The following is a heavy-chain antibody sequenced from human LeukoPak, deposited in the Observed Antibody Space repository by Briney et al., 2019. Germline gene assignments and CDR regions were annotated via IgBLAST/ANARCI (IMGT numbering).Heavy chain of an antibody. CDR3: YSAFDWFNFDH. D-gene: IGHD3-9*01. CDR2: IYYSGST. CDR1: DGSISSSNYY. V-gene: IGHV4-39*01. Sequence: WETLSLTCTVSDGSISSSNYYWGWIRQPPGKGLEWIGSIYYSGSTYYNPSLKSRVIISVDTSKNQFSLNLSSVTAADTAVYYCYSAFDWFNFDHWSQGTLVTASS. J-gene: IGHJ4*02.